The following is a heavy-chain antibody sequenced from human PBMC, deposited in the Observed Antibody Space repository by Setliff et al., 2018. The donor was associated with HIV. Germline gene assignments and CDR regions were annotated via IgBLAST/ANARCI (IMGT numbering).Heavy chain of an antibody. J-gene: IGHJ4*02. CDR1: GYTFTNNG. Sequence: ASVKVSCKASGYTFTNNGINWVRQAPGQGLEWMGWISGDNGNTKYAQSLQGRVTMTTDTSTSTAYMDLRSLRSDDTAVYYCARDRGVIATHPFDYWGQGTLVTVS. CDR2: ISGDNGNT. CDR3: ARDRGVIATHPFDY. V-gene: IGHV1-18*01. D-gene: IGHD6-13*01.